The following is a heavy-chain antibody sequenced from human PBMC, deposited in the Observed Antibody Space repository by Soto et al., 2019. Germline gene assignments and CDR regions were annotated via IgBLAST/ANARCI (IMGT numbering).Heavy chain of an antibody. D-gene: IGHD6-13*01. V-gene: IGHV4-39*01. CDR2: IYYSGST. CDR3: ASEGQQRASVRDFQH. J-gene: IGHJ1*01. Sequence: QLQLQESGPGLVKPSETLSLTCTVSGGSISSSSYYWGWIRQPPGKGLEWIGSIYYSGSTYYNPSLKSRVTISVDTSKNQFSLKLSSVTAADTAVYYCASEGQQRASVRDFQHWGQGTLVTVSS. CDR1: GGSISSSSYY.